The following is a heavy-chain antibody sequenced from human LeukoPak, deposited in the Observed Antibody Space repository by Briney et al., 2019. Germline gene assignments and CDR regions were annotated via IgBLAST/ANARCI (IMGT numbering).Heavy chain of an antibody. CDR1: GFSLSTSGMC. Sequence: SGPALVKPTQTLTLTCTFSGFSLSTSGMCVSWIRHPPGKALEWLARIDWDDDKYYSTSLKTRLTISKDTSKNQVVLTMTNTDPVDTATYYCARTREVKSGDCCTFDYWGQGTLVTVS. CDR3: ARTREVKSGDCCTFDY. CDR2: IDWDDDK. J-gene: IGHJ4*02. V-gene: IGHV2-70*11. D-gene: IGHD2-21*02.